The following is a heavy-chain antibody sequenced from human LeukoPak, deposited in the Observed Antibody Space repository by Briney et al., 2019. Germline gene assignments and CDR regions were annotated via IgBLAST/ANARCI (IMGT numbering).Heavy chain of an antibody. D-gene: IGHD2-15*01. CDR2: IYTSGST. V-gene: IGHV4-61*02. CDR3: ASKACSGGSCYSGWNYYYYYMDV. Sequence: SQTLSLTCTVSGGSISSGSYYWSWIRQPAGKGLEWIGRIYTSGSTNYNPSLKSRVTISVDTSKNQFSLKLSSVTAADTAVYYCASKACSGGSCYSGWNYYYYYMDVWGKGTTVTVSS. J-gene: IGHJ6*03. CDR1: GGSISSGSYY.